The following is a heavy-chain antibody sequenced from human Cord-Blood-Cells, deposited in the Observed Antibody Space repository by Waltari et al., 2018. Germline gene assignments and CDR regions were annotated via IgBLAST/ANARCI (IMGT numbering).Heavy chain of an antibody. J-gene: IGHJ3*02. Sequence: QVQLQESGPGLVKPSETLSLPCTVSGGPISSYYWSWIRQPAGKGLEWIGRIYTSGSTNYNPSLKRRVTMSVDTSKNQFSLKLSSVTAADTAVYYCARDSGSSSWYRGDAFDIWGQGTMVTVSS. CDR2: IYTSGST. CDR3: ARDSGSSSWYRGDAFDI. V-gene: IGHV4-4*07. D-gene: IGHD6-13*01. CDR1: GGPISSYY.